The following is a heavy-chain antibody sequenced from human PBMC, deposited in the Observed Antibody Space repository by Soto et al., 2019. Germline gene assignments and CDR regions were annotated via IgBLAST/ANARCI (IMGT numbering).Heavy chain of an antibody. J-gene: IGHJ4*01. CDR1: GGSISSYY. CDR3: ARRLIRGVIDY. Sequence: SETLSLTCTVSGGSISSYYWSWIRQPPGKGLEWIGYIYYSGSTNYNPSIKSRFTISVDTSKNQFSLKLSSVTAADTAVYYCARRLIRGVIDYWGHGTLVTVSS. CDR2: IYYSGST. V-gene: IGHV4-59*08. D-gene: IGHD3-10*01.